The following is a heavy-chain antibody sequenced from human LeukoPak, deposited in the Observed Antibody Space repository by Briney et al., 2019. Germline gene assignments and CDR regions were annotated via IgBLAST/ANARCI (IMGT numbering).Heavy chain of an antibody. CDR2: INPSGGST. D-gene: IGHD3-16*01. J-gene: IGHJ5*02. CDR3: ARHYGP. V-gene: IGHV1-46*01. Sequence: ASVKVSCKASGYTFTSYYMHWVRQAPGQGLEWMGIINPSGGSTSYAQKFQGRVTMTRDTSKNQFSLKLNSVTAADTAVYYCARHYGPWGQGTLVTVSS. CDR1: GYTFTSYY.